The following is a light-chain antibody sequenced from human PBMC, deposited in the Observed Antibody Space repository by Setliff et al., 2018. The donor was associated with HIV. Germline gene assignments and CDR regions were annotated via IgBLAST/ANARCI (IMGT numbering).Light chain of an antibody. J-gene: IGLJ1*01. V-gene: IGLV2-14*01. CDR2: EVN. CDR3: SSYTRSATYV. Sequence: QSVLTKPAPVSGSPGQSITISCTGTSSDVGGYNYFSWYQQHPGKAPKLMIYEVNSRPSGVSDRFSGSKSGNTASLTISGLQAEDEADYYCSSYTRSATYVFGTGTKVTVL. CDR1: SSDVGGYNY.